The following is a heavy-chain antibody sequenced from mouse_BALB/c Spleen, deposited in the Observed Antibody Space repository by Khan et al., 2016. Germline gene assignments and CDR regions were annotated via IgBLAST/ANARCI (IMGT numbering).Heavy chain of an antibody. CDR1: GDSITSGY. V-gene: IGHV3-8*02. D-gene: IGHD1-2*01. CDR2: ISYSGST. J-gene: IGHJ1*01. Sequence: EVQLQESGPSLVKPSQTLSLTCSVTGDSITSGYWTWIRKFPGNKLEYMGYISYSGSTYYNPSLKSRISITRDTSKNQYYLQLNSVTSEDTATYYCARWDYDGYVWYFDVWGAGTTVTVSS. CDR3: ARWDYDGYVWYFDV.